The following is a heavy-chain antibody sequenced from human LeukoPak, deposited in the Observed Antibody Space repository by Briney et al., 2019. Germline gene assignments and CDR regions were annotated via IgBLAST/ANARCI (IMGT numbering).Heavy chain of an antibody. CDR3: ARDPHYDILTGYSVYYFDY. CDR1: GYTFTSYD. D-gene: IGHD3-9*01. Sequence: ASVKVSCKASGYTFTSYDINWVRQATGQGLEWMGWMNPNSGNTGYAQKFQGRVTMTRNTSISTAYMELSSLRSEDTAVYYCARDPHYDILTGYSVYYFDYWGQGTLVTVSS. V-gene: IGHV1-8*01. CDR2: MNPNSGNT. J-gene: IGHJ4*02.